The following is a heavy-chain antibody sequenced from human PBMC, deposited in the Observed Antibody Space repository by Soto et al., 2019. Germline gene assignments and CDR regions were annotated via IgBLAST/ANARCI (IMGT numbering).Heavy chain of an antibody. CDR1: GDSVSSNSAA. Sequence: PSQTLSLTCAISGDSVSSNSAAWNWIRQSPSRGLEWLGRTYYRSKWYNDYAVSVKSRITINPDTSKNQFSLQLNSVTPEDTAVYYCARGDYVGPNPLHYYYSGMDVWGQGTTVTVS. J-gene: IGHJ6*02. CDR2: TYYRSKWYN. V-gene: IGHV6-1*01. CDR3: ARGDYVGPNPLHYYYSGMDV. D-gene: IGHD4-17*01.